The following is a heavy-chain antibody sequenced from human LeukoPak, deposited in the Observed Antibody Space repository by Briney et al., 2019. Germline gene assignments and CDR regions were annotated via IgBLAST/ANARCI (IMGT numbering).Heavy chain of an antibody. V-gene: IGHV3-48*03. CDR3: AELGITMIGGV. CDR1: GFTFSSYE. Sequence: GGSLRLSCAASGFTFSSYEMNWVLQAPGKGLEWVSYISSSGSTIYYADSVKGRFTISRDNAKNSLYLQMNSLRAEDAAVYYCAELGITMIGGVWGKGTTVTISS. D-gene: IGHD3-10*02. CDR2: ISSSGSTI. J-gene: IGHJ6*04.